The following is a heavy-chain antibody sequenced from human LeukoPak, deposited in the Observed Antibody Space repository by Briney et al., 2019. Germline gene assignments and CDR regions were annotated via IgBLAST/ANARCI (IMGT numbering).Heavy chain of an antibody. CDR3: ATVGSSSRARGSPYYYYYGMDV. Sequence: ASVKVSCKVSGFTLTELSMHWVRQAPGKGLEWMGGFDPEDGETIYAQKFQGRVTMTEDTSTDTACMELSSLRSEDTAVYYCATVGSSSRARGSPYYYYYGMDVWGQGTTVTVSS. CDR1: GFTLTELS. J-gene: IGHJ6*02. CDR2: FDPEDGET. V-gene: IGHV1-24*01. D-gene: IGHD6-13*01.